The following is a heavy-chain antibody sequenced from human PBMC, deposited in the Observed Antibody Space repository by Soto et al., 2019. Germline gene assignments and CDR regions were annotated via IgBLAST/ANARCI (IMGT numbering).Heavy chain of an antibody. CDR1: GDSITSTNW. V-gene: IGHV4-4*02. CDR2: IYHSGTT. J-gene: IGHJ6*02. Sequence: QVQLQESGPGLVKPSGTLSLTCGVSGDSITSTNWWSWVRQPPGRGLEWIGEIYHSGTTHYNPSLKSRITILLDESKNQFSMNLSSVTAAYTAVYYCARLKGSDHYGLDVWGQGTTVSVFS. CDR3: ARLKGSDHYGLDV.